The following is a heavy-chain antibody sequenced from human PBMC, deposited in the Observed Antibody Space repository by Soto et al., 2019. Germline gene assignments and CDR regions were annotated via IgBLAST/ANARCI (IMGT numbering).Heavy chain of an antibody. V-gene: IGHV5-51*01. CDR3: ARRSKTRITIFGVVSDAFDI. J-gene: IGHJ3*02. D-gene: IGHD3-3*01. Sequence: PGESLKISCRGSGYSCTSYWIGWVRQMPGKGLEWMGIIYPGDSDTRYSPSFQGQVTISADKSISTAYLQWSSLKASDTAMYYCARRSKTRITIFGVVSDAFDIWGQGTMVTVSS. CDR1: GYSCTSYW. CDR2: IYPGDSDT.